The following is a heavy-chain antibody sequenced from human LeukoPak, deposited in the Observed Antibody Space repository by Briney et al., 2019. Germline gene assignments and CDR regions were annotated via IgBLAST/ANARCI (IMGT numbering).Heavy chain of an antibody. J-gene: IGHJ4*02. V-gene: IGHV3-23*01. Sequence: GGSLRLSCTASGFTFSDYAMSWVRQAPGKGLEWVSGISGSGGSIRYADSVKGRFIISRDNAKNSLYLQMNSLRAEDTAVYYCAREYSSSSGRSFDYWGQGTLVTVSS. CDR2: ISGSGGSI. CDR3: AREYSSSSGRSFDY. D-gene: IGHD6-6*01. CDR1: GFTFSDYA.